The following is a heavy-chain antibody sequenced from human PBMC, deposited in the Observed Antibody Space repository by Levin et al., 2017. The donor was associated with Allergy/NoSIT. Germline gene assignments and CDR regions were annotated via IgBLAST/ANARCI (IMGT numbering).Heavy chain of an antibody. CDR3: GRDGRSSSQRGGYYYYDMDI. V-gene: IGHV4-61*01. CDR1: GGSVSSVSYY. J-gene: IGHJ6*02. D-gene: IGHD6-13*01. Sequence: SQTLSLTCTVSGGSVSSVSYYWSWIRQPPGKGLEWIGYIYYSGSTNYNPSLKSRVTISVDTSRNQFSLKLSSVTAADTAVYYCGRDGRSSSQRGGYYYYDMDIWGQGTTVTVSS. CDR2: IYYSGST.